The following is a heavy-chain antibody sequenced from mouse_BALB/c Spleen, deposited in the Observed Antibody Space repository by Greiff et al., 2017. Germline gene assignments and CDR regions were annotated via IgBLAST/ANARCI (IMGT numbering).Heavy chain of an antibody. J-gene: IGHJ3*01. Sequence: EVKVEESGGGLVQPGGSLKLSCAASGFDFSRYWMSWVRQAPGKGLEWIGEINPDSSTINYTPSLKDKFIISRDNAKNTLYLQMSKVRSEDTALYYCARRAYRYDVAYWGQGTLVTVSA. CDR2: INPDSSTI. CDR3: ARRAYRYDVAY. V-gene: IGHV4-1*02. CDR1: GFDFSRYW. D-gene: IGHD2-14*01.